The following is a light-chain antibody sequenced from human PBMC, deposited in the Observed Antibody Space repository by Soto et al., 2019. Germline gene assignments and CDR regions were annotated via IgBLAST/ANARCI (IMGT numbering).Light chain of an antibody. CDR2: VAS. CDR3: QQSSSTPQT. Sequence: DIPMTQSPSSLSASVVDRVTITCRASQSVGTYLSWYQQKQGKAPKLLINVASTLQSGVPSRFSGSGSGTDFTLAISSLQPEDFATYYCQQSSSTPQTFGGGTRVEIK. J-gene: IGKJ4*01. V-gene: IGKV1-39*01. CDR1: QSVGTY.